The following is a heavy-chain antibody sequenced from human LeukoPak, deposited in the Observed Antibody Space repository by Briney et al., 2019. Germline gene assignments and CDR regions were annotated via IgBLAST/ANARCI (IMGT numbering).Heavy chain of an antibody. J-gene: IGHJ4*02. V-gene: IGHV3-21*01. D-gene: IGHD6-19*01. CDR2: ISSSSSYI. CDR3: ARWDSSGWYDFRAGL. CDR1: GFTFSSYS. Sequence: PGGSLRLSCAASGFTFSSYSMNWVRQAPGKGLEWVSSISSSSSYIYYADSVKGRFTISRDNAKNSLYLQMNSLRAEDTAVYYCARWDSSGWYDFRAGLWGQGTLATVSS.